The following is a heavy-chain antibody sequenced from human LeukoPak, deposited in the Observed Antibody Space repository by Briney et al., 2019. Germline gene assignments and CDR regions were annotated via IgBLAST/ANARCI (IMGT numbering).Heavy chain of an antibody. CDR3: ARDKGATVTTTIGARFDY. Sequence: ASVKVSCKASGYTFTSYGISWVRQAPGQGLEWRVWISAYNGYTNYAQKLQGRVTMTTDTSTSTAYKELRSLSSDDTAVYYCARDKGATVTTTIGARFDYWGQGTLVTVSS. CDR2: ISAYNGYT. CDR1: GYTFTSYG. V-gene: IGHV1-18*01. D-gene: IGHD4-4*01. J-gene: IGHJ4*02.